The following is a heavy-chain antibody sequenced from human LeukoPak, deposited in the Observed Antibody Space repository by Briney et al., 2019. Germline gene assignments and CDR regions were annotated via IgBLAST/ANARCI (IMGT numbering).Heavy chain of an antibody. CDR2: IGSAGTTGI. Sequence: GGSLRLSCAASGFTFSDYSMNWVRQAPGKGLELVSYIGSAGTTGIYYADSVKGRFTISRDNAKNSLYLQVNTLRDEDTAIYYCARDRDYSFDYWGQGTVVTVSS. V-gene: IGHV3-48*02. J-gene: IGHJ4*02. CDR1: GFTFSDYS. CDR3: ARDRDYSFDY.